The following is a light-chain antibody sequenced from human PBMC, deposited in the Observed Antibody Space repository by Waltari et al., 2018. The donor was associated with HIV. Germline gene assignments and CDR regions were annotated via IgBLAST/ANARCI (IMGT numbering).Light chain of an antibody. CDR3: TSYTSSNTLVI. CDR2: HVS. Sequence: QSALTQPASVSGSPGQSLTISCTGTSSDVGGYNYVSWYQQHPGKAPKRMIYHVSNRPSGVSNRFSGSKSGNTASLTISGLQAEDEADYYCTSYTSSNTLVIFGGGTKLTVL. V-gene: IGLV2-14*03. CDR1: SSDVGGYNY. J-gene: IGLJ2*01.